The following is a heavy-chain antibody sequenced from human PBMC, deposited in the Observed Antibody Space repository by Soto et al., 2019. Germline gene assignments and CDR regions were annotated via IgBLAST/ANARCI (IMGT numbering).Heavy chain of an antibody. Sequence: QVQLQESGPGLVKPSQTLSLTCTVSGGSISSGDYYWSWIRQRPGKGLEWIGYIYYSGSTYYNPSLKSRVTISVDTSKNQFSLKLSSVTAADTAVYYCARVSDYEGVVGFLDYWGQGTLVTVSS. D-gene: IGHD5-12*01. CDR3: ARVSDYEGVVGFLDY. CDR1: GGSISSGDYY. CDR2: IYYSGST. V-gene: IGHV4-30-4*01. J-gene: IGHJ4*02.